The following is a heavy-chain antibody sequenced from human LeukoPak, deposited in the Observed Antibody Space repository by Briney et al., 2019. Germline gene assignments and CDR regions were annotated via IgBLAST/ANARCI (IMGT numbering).Heavy chain of an antibody. J-gene: IGHJ2*01. CDR2: ISTGSSYI. CDR1: GFTFRSYS. CDR3: TGSDTTGYIPREWDYWYFDL. V-gene: IGHV3-21*01. D-gene: IGHD1-1*01. Sequence: PGGSLRLSCAASGFTFRSYSMNWVRQAPGKGLEWVSSISTGSSYIHYGDSVKGRFTISRGNAKNSLYLQMNSLRAEDTAVYYCTGSDTTGYIPREWDYWYFDLWGRGTLVTVSS.